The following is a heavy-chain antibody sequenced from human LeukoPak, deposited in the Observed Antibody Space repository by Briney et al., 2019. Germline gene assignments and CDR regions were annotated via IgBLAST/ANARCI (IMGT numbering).Heavy chain of an antibody. CDR1: GDSVSSNSAA. CDR3: ARAGDIGYYYYYYGMDV. D-gene: IGHD2-15*01. Sequence: SQTLSLTCAISGDSVSSNSAAWNWIRQSPSRGLEWLGRTYYRSKWYNDYAVSVKSRITINPDPSKNQFSLQLNSVTPEDTAVYYCARAGDIGYYYYYYGMDVWGQGTTVTVSS. CDR2: TYYRSKWYN. V-gene: IGHV6-1*01. J-gene: IGHJ6*02.